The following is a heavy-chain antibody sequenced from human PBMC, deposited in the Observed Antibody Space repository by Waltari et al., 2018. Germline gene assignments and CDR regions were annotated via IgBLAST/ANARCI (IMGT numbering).Heavy chain of an antibody. V-gene: IGHV3-21*01. J-gene: IGHJ4*02. CDR3: ARRVDGFAY. D-gene: IGHD3-3*01. Sequence: EVQLVESGGGLVKPGGSLRLSCAASGFTFSSYSMNWIRQAPGKGLEWVSSMSSSSRYIYYADSVKCRFTISRDNAKNSLYLQMNSLRAEDTAVYYCARRVDGFAYWGQGTLVTVSS. CDR2: MSSSSRYI. CDR1: GFTFSSYS.